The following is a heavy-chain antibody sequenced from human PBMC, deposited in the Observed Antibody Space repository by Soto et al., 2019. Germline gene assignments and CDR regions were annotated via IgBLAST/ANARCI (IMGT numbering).Heavy chain of an antibody. Sequence: EVQVVESGGGLVQPGGSLRLSCVASGFTISGCWMSWIRQTAGRGLEWAAHINPGGNEKYYLDSTKGRFTISRDNSKNSLFLQMTSLTGEDTALYFCVGWCLETDSYWGQGALVTVSS. CDR3: VGWCLETDSY. CDR1: GFTISGCW. CDR2: INPGGNEK. J-gene: IGHJ4*02. V-gene: IGHV3-7*05. D-gene: IGHD2-8*01.